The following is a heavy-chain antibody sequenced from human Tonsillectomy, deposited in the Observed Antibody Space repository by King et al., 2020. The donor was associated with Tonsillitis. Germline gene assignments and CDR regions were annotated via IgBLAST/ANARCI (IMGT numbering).Heavy chain of an antibody. D-gene: IGHD6-19*01. CDR3: AGRQGYTSGWYWFDP. Sequence: VQLQQSGPGLVKPSETLSLTCSVSGASISDYYWSWLRQPPGKELEWIGYIYYTGSTNYNPSLKSRVTMSLDTPKRQFALKLTSVTAADTAVYYCAGRQGYTSGWYWFDPWGQGNLVTVSS. J-gene: IGHJ5*02. CDR1: GASISDYY. V-gene: IGHV4-59*08. CDR2: IYYTGST.